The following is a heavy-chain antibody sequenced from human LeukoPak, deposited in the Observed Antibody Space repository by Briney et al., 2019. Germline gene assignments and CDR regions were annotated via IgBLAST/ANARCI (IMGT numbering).Heavy chain of an antibody. D-gene: IGHD1/OR15-1a*01. Sequence: PGGSLRLSCVASGFSFRSYSMNWVRQAPGKWLEWVSYISSSSGNIIYYADSVKGRFTISRDNAKNSLYLQMNSLRVEDTAVYYCASGKWKNGYYMDVWGKGTTVTVSS. V-gene: IGHV3-48*04. J-gene: IGHJ6*03. CDR2: ISSSSGNII. CDR1: GFSFRSYS. CDR3: ASGKWKNGYYMDV.